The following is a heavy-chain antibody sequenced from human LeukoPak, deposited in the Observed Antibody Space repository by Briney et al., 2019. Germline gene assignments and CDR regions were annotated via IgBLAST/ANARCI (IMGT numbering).Heavy chain of an antibody. D-gene: IGHD2-8*01. Sequence: GGSLRLSCAVSGVTLKTFWMSWVRQAPGKGLQWVANIKQDGSEKYYVDSVRGRFTISRDNAKNSIYLQINSLRAGDSAVYYCARDNGGRAFDLWGHGTMVTVSS. J-gene: IGHJ3*01. V-gene: IGHV3-7*01. CDR1: GVTLKTFW. CDR3: ARDNGGRAFDL. CDR2: IKQDGSEK.